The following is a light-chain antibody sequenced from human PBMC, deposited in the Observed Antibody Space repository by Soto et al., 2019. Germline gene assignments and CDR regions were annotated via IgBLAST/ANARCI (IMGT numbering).Light chain of an antibody. J-gene: IGKJ5*01. CDR3: QHYNHYPIT. CDR2: GAS. CDR1: QAISRY. V-gene: IGKV1D-16*01. Sequence: DIQMTQSPSSLSASVGDRVTITCRASQAISRYLVWYQQKPGKAPKPLIYGASSLPSGVPSRFSGSGSGTDFTLIISSLQPEDSAIYYCQHYNHYPITFGQGTRLEIK.